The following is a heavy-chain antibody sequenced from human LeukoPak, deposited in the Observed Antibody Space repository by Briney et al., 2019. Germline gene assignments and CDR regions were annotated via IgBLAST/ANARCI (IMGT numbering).Heavy chain of an antibody. CDR2: INPNSGGT. CDR3: ARVGSYDFWSGYYSFDY. J-gene: IGHJ4*02. Sequence: GTSVKVSCKASGYTFTGYYMHWVRQAPGQGLEWMGWINPNSGGTNYAQKFQGRVTMTRDTSISTAYMELSRLRSDDTAVYYCARVGSYDFWSGYYSFDYWGQGTLVTVSS. V-gene: IGHV1-2*02. CDR1: GYTFTGYY. D-gene: IGHD3-3*01.